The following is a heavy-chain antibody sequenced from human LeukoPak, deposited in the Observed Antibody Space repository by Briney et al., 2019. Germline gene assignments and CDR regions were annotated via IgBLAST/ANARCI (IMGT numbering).Heavy chain of an antibody. Sequence: ASVKVSCKASGYTFTSYGISWVRQAPGQGLEWMGWISAYNGNTNYAQKLQGRVTMTTDTSTSTAYMELRSLRSDDTAVYYCARVGDSDLMTTVTLWGYYGMDVWGQGTTVTVSS. CDR3: ARVGDSDLMTTVTLWGYYGMDV. D-gene: IGHD4-17*01. CDR1: GYTFTSYG. V-gene: IGHV1-18*01. J-gene: IGHJ6*02. CDR2: ISAYNGNT.